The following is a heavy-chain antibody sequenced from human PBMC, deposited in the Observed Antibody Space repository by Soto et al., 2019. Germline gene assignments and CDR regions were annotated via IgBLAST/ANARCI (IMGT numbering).Heavy chain of an antibody. V-gene: IGHV4-59*01. CDR1: VGSISSYY. CDR3: ARNSEYSSSADY. CDR2: ISYSGST. J-gene: IGHJ4*02. D-gene: IGHD6-6*01. Sequence: SETLSLTCTVSVGSISSYYWSWIRQPPGKGLEWIGYISYSGSTNYNPSLKSRITISVDTSKNQFSLDLSSVTAADTAVYYCARNSEYSSSADYWGQGTLVTVSS.